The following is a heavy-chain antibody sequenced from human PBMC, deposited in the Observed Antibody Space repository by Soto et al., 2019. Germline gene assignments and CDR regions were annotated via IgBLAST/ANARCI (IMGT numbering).Heavy chain of an antibody. Sequence: SETLSLTCAVSGGSVSSGSYYWSWIRQPPGKGLEWIGYIYYSGSTNYNPSLKSRVTISVDTSKNQFSLRLSSVTAADTAVYYCARGSSSSSGDWFDPWGQGTLVTVSS. D-gene: IGHD6-6*01. CDR3: ARGSSSSSGDWFDP. J-gene: IGHJ5*02. CDR2: IYYSGST. V-gene: IGHV4-61*01. CDR1: GGSVSSGSYY.